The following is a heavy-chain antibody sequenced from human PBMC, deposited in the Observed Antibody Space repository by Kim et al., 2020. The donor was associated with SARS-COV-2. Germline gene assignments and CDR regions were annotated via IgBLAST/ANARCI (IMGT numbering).Heavy chain of an antibody. Sequence: IRHADSVKGRFTISRDNAKKFLYLQMNSLRDEDTAVYYCARSVEYSFDYWGQGTLVTVSS. CDR3: ARSVEYSFDY. CDR2: I. V-gene: IGHV3-48*02. D-gene: IGHD6-19*01. J-gene: IGHJ4*02.